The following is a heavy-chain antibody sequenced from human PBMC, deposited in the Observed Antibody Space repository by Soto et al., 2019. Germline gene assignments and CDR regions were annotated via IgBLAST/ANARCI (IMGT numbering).Heavy chain of an antibody. CDR2: VDGSGGDT. CDR1: GFTFSSHA. J-gene: IGHJ4*02. V-gene: IGHV3-23*01. Sequence: PGGSLRLSCAASGFTFSSHAMGWLRQAPGTGPEWVAFVDGSGGDTSYAESVKGRFIISRDNSDNSLFLHMNSLRAEDTGRYFCAKEIFAAAYAATSAFDLWGQGTLVTVS. D-gene: IGHD2-8*01. CDR3: AKEIFAAAYAATSAFDL.